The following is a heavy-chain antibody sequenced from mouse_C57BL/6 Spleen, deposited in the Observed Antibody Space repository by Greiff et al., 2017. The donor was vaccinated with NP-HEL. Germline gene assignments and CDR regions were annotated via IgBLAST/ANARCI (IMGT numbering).Heavy chain of an antibody. CDR3: ARRRYYGSSYGFAY. CDR2: INPNNGGT. J-gene: IGHJ3*01. CDR1: GYTFTDYN. Sequence: EVKLMESGPELVKPGASVKIPCKASGYTFTDYNMDWVKQSHGKSLEWIGDINPNNGGTIYNQKFKGKATLTVDKSSSTAYMELRSLTSEDTAVYYCARRRYYGSSYGFAYWGQGTLVTVSA. D-gene: IGHD1-1*01. V-gene: IGHV1-18*01.